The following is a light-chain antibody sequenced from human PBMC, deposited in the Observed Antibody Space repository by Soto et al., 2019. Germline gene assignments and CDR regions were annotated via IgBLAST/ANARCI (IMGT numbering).Light chain of an antibody. Sequence: DIQMTQSPSSLSASVGDRVTITCRASQGISHYLAWYQQTPGKVPKLLIYGATTLQSGVPSRFSGSGSETDFTLTISSLQPEDVATYYCQRYNSAPLTFGGGTKVEIK. CDR2: GAT. J-gene: IGKJ4*01. CDR3: QRYNSAPLT. CDR1: QGISHY. V-gene: IGKV1-27*01.